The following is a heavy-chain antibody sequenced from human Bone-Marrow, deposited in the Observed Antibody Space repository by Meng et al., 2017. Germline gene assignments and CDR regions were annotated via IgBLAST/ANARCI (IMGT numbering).Heavy chain of an antibody. Sequence: QLQLQESCPGLVKPSETLSLTCTVSGCSTTSTSYYWDWIRQSPAKGLEWIGTIGYSGTIVYNPSLSSRVTMTLDTSKNQFSLKLSSVTAPDTAVYYCARRVHDGTGHHYFDSWGQGTLVTVSS. D-gene: IGHD1-7*01. V-gene: IGHV4-39*01. CDR3: ARRVHDGTGHHYFDS. CDR2: IGYSGTI. J-gene: IGHJ4*02. CDR1: GCSTTSTSYY.